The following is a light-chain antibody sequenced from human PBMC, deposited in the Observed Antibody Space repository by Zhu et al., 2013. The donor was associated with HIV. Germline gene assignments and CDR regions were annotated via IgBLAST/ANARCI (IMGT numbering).Light chain of an antibody. J-gene: IGKJ2*01. CDR1: QVINTY. Sequence: DIQMTQSPSTLSASVGDRVTITCRASQVINTYLAWYQHEPGKAPRLLIYAASTLQTGVPSRFSGSGSGTEFTLTISSLQPEDFATYYCQQLKTYPRSFGQGTKVEI. V-gene: IGKV1-9*01. CDR3: QQLKTYPRS. CDR2: AAS.